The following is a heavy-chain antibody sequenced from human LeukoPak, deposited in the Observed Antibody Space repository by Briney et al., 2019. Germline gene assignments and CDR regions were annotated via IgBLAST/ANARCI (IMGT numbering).Heavy chain of an antibody. J-gene: IGHJ4*02. CDR3: ARHLGRTTIAAY. V-gene: IGHV4-4*09. CDR2: IYTSGST. D-gene: IGHD6-6*01. Sequence: PSETLSLTCTVSGGSISSYYWSWIRQPPGKGLEWIGYIYTSGSTNYNPSLQSRVPISVDTSKNQFSLKLSSVTAADTAVYYCARHLGRTTIAAYWGQGTLVTVSS. CDR1: GGSISSYY.